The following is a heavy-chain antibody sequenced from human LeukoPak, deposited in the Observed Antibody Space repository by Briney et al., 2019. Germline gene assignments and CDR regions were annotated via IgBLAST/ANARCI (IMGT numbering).Heavy chain of an antibody. CDR3: AREGLELGTNWFDP. D-gene: IGHD1-7*01. CDR1: GYTFTGYY. Sequence: ASVKVSCKASGYTFTGYYMHWVRQAPGQGLEWMGWINPNSGGTNYAQKFQGRVTMTRDTSISTAYMELSRLRSDDTAVYYCAREGLELGTNWFDPWGQGTLVTVSS. V-gene: IGHV1-2*02. CDR2: INPNSGGT. J-gene: IGHJ5*02.